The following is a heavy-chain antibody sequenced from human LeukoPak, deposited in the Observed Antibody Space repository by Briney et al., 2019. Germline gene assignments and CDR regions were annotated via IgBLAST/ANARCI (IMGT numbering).Heavy chain of an antibody. CDR2: IKQDGSEK. J-gene: IGHJ4*02. D-gene: IGHD4-17*01. CDR1: GFSFNNYR. CDR3: ANEIRPNDY. V-gene: IGHV3-7*03. Sequence: QPGGSLRLSCVASGFSFNNYRMTWVRQAPGKGPEWVANIKQDGSEKQYVDSVKGRFAISRDNAKKSLYLQINTLRAEDTAVYYCANEIRPNDYWGQGTQVTVSS.